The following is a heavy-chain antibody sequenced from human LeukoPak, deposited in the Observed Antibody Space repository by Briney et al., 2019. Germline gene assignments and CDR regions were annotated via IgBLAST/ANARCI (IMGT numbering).Heavy chain of an antibody. V-gene: IGHV3-21*05. D-gene: IGHD1-7*01. CDR3: ARDRDWNSGFDY. J-gene: IGHJ4*02. CDR1: GFTFSSYE. Sequence: GGSLRLSCAASGFTFSSYEMNWVRQAPGKGLEWVSYISSSSSYIYYADSVKGRFTISRDNARNSLYLQMNSLRAEDTAVYYCARDRDWNSGFDYWGQGTLVTVSS. CDR2: ISSSSSYI.